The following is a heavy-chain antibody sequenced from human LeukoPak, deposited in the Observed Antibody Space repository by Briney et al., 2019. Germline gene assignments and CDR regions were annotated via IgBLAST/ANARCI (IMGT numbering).Heavy chain of an antibody. J-gene: IGHJ4*02. CDR1: GCSIIELS. CDR3: AKGVAVAGTPPGGDY. V-gene: IGHV1-24*01. CDR2: VNLEHGNP. D-gene: IGHD6-19*01. Sequence: ASVKVSCKVSGCSIIELSTHWVRQAPGKGLEWMGGVNLEHGNPVYAQKFQGRITMTEDTTTDTAYMELHSLTSEDTAVYYCAKGVAVAGTPPGGDYWGQGTLLTVSS.